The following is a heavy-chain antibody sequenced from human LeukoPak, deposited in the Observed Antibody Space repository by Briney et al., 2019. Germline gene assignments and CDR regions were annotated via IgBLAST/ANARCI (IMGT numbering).Heavy chain of an antibody. D-gene: IGHD6-13*01. V-gene: IGHV4-59*08. CDR2: IYYSGST. CDR3: ARSPAAAAYFDY. J-gene: IGHJ4*02. CDR1: GGSISSYY. Sequence: KSSETLSLTCTVSGGSISSYYWSWIRQPPGKGLEWIGYIYYSGSTNYNPSLKSRVTISVDTSKNQFSLKLSSVTAADTAVYYCARSPAAAAYFDYWGQGTLVTVSS.